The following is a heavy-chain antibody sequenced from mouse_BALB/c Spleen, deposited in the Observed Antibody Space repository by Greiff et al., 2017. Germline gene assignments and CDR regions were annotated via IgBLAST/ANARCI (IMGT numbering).Heavy chain of an antibody. D-gene: IGHD1-1*01. CDR2: ISTYYGDA. Sequence: QVQLQQSGAELVRPGVSVKISCKGSGYTFTDYAMHWVKQSHAKSLEWIGVISTYYGDASYNQKFKGKATMTVDKSSSTAYMELARLTSEDSAIYYCARKTYGSSYYAMDYWGQGTSVTVSS. V-gene: IGHV1S137*01. CDR1: GYTFTDYA. CDR3: ARKTYGSSYYAMDY. J-gene: IGHJ4*01.